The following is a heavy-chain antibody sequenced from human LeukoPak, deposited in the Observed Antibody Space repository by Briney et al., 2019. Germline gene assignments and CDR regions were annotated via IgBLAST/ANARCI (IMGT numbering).Heavy chain of an antibody. D-gene: IGHD6-19*01. V-gene: IGHV3-30*02. J-gene: IGHJ4*02. CDR1: GFTFNNYA. Sequence: GGSLRLSCAASGFTFNNYAMHWVRQAPGKGLEWVAFIAYNGGDKYYADSVKGRFTISRDNSKNTLYLQMNSLRAEDTAVYYCAKDAVAGPFDYWGQGTLVTVSS. CDR3: AKDAVAGPFDY. CDR2: IAYNGGDK.